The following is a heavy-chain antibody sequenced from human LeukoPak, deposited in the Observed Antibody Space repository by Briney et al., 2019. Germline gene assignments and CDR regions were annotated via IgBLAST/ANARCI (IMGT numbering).Heavy chain of an antibody. Sequence: EASVKVSCKASGYTFTGYYMHWVRQAPGQGLEWMGWINPNSGGTNYAQKFQGRVTMTRDTSISTAYMELSRLRSDDTAVYYCARGQQLAYYYYYYMDVWGKGTTVTVSS. D-gene: IGHD6-13*01. V-gene: IGHV1-2*02. CDR3: ARGQQLAYYYYYYMDV. CDR1: GYTFTGYY. CDR2: INPNSGGT. J-gene: IGHJ6*03.